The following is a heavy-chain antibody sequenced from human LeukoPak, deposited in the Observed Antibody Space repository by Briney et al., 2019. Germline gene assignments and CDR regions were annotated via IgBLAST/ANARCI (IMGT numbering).Heavy chain of an antibody. CDR1: GGSISSSSYY. Sequence: PSETLSLTCIVSGGSISSSSYYWGGIRQPPGKGLEGIGSIYYSGSTYYNPSLKSRVTISVDTSKNQFSLKLSSVTAADTAVYYCARVGTAMAYYYYGMDVWGQGTTVTVSS. CDR2: IYYSGST. V-gene: IGHV4-39*07. J-gene: IGHJ6*02. D-gene: IGHD5-18*01. CDR3: ARVGTAMAYYYYGMDV.